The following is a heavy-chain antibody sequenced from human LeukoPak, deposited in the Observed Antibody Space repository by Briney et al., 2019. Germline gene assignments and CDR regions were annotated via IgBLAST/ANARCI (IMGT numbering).Heavy chain of an antibody. CDR2: IYSSGST. D-gene: IGHD6-19*01. CDR3: ARAGSSGGLCDY. V-gene: IGHV4-4*07. CDR1: GVSISSYF. Sequence: PSETLSLTCTVSGVSISSYFWSWVRPPAGQGLEWIGRIYSSGSTKYNPSLQSRVTMSLDPSKKQLSLSLGSVTAADTAVYYCARAGSSGGLCDYWGQGILVTVSS. J-gene: IGHJ4*02.